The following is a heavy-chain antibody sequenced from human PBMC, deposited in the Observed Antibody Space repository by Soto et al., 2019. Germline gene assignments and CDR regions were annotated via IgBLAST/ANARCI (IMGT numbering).Heavy chain of an antibody. CDR1: GLSFSDYW. J-gene: IGHJ4*02. D-gene: IGHD1-1*01. Sequence: EVRLVESGGGLVQTGGSLRLSCVASGLSFSDYWIHWVRQAPGKGLMWVSGIRSNERGTAYSDSVKGRFTISRDNANTAVYLQRNNLRAEDRAVYYFGRVDWNPGGDWGQGTLVTVSS. V-gene: IGHV3-74*01. CDR3: GRVDWNPGGD. CDR2: IRSNERGT.